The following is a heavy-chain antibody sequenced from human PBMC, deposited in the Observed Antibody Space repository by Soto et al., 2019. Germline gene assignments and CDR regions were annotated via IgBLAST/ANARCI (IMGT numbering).Heavy chain of an antibody. CDR2: IDPSDSYT. D-gene: IGHD6-19*01. Sequence: GESLKISCKGSGYSFTSYWISWVRQMPGKGLEWMGRIDPSDSYTNYSPSFQGHVTISADKSISTAYLQWSSLKASDTAMYYCARQNGWYFLLDYYYGKDVWGQGTTVTVSS. CDR3: ARQNGWYFLLDYYYGKDV. V-gene: IGHV5-10-1*01. CDR1: GYSFTSYW. J-gene: IGHJ6*02.